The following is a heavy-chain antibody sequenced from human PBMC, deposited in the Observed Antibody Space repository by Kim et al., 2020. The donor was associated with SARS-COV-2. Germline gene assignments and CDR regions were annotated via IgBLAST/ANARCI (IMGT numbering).Heavy chain of an antibody. D-gene: IGHD2-15*01. J-gene: IGHJ3*02. CDR3: TTVGWLRLGYCSGGSCFDDAFDI. CDR1: GFTFSNAW. CDR2: IKSKTDGGTT. V-gene: IGHV3-15*01. Sequence: GGSLRLSCAASGFTFSNAWMSWVRQAPGKGLEWVGRIKSKTDGGTTDYAAPVKGRFTITRGDSKNTLYLQMNSLKTEDTTVYYCTTVGWLRLGYCSGGSCFDDAFDIWGQGTMVTVSS.